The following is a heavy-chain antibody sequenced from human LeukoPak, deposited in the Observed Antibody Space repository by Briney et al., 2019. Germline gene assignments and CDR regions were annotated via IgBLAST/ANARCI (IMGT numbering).Heavy chain of an antibody. CDR3: AKDSEDGEVY. V-gene: IGHV3-30*18. Sequence: PGGSLRLSCAASGFTFNYYAMRWVRQAPGKGLEWVALISFDGSDKYYADSVKGRFTLSRDNSKNTLYLQMNSLRTEDTAIYYCAKDSEDGEVYWGQGTLVTVSS. CDR1: GFTFNYYA. J-gene: IGHJ4*02. CDR2: ISFDGSDK. D-gene: IGHD4-17*01.